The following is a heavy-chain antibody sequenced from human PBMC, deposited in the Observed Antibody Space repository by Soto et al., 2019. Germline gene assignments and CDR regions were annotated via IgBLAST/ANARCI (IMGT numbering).Heavy chain of an antibody. V-gene: IGHV3-23*01. D-gene: IGHD3-16*01. CDR3: ARTYYIWGSSGAFDI. J-gene: IGHJ3*02. CDR1: GVNFGGYA. CDR2: ISGSGGST. Sequence: GVSLRVCWAASGVNFGGYAGSWVRQAKGKGLEWVSAISGSGGSTYYADSVKGRFTISRDNSKNTLYLQMNSLRAEDTAVYYCARTYYIWGSSGAFDIWGQGTMVTVSS.